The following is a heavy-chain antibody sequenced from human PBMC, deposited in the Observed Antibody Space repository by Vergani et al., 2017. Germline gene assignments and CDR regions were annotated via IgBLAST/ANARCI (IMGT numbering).Heavy chain of an antibody. J-gene: IGHJ5*02. CDR1: GDSVSSNSAA. V-gene: IGHV6-1*01. D-gene: IGHD2-8*01. Sequence: QVQLQQSGPGLVKPSQTLSLTCAISGDSVSSNSAAWNWIRQSPSRGLEWLGRTYYRSKWYNDYAVSVKRRITINPDTSKTQFSLQLNSVTPEDTAVYYCARGPHIVRRTWFDPWGQGTLVTVSS. CDR2: TYYRSKWYN. CDR3: ARGPHIVRRTWFDP.